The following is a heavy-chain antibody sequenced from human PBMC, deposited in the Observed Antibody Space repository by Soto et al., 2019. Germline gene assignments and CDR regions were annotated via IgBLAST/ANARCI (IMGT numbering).Heavy chain of an antibody. J-gene: IGHJ6*02. V-gene: IGHV1-58*01. CDR3: AAALLWSGELSYYYYGMDV. D-gene: IGHD3-10*01. CDR1: GFTFTSSA. CDR2: IVVGSGNT. Sequence: SVKVSFKASGFTFTSSAVHWVRQARGQRLEWIGWIVVGSGNTNYAQKFQERVTITRDMSTSTAYMELSSLRSEDTAVYYCAAALLWSGELSYYYYGMDVWGQGITVTVYS.